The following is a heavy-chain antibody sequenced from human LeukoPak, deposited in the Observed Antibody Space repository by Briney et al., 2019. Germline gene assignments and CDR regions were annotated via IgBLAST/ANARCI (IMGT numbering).Heavy chain of an antibody. V-gene: IGHV3-23*01. D-gene: IGHD3-10*01. CDR3: AKGSITMVRGVTSFDY. CDR1: GFTFSSYA. CDR2: ISGSGGST. Sequence: WGSLRLSCAASGFTFSSYAMSWVRQAPGKGLEWVSAISGSGGSTYYADSVKGRFTISRDNSKNTLYLQMNSLRAEDTAVYYCAKGSITMVRGVTSFDYWGQGTLVTVSS. J-gene: IGHJ4*02.